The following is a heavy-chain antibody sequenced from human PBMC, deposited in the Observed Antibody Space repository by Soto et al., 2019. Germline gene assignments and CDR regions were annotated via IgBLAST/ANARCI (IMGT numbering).Heavy chain of an antibody. V-gene: IGHV5-51*01. CDR3: ARVVVAATSAYYYYYGMDV. CDR1: GYSFTSYW. J-gene: IGHJ6*02. D-gene: IGHD2-15*01. Sequence: GESLKISCKGSGYSFTSYWIGWVRQMPGKGLEWMGIIYPGDSDTRYSPSFQGQVTISADKSISTAYLQWSSLKASDTAMYYCARVVVAATSAYYYYYGMDVWGQGTTVTVSS. CDR2: IYPGDSDT.